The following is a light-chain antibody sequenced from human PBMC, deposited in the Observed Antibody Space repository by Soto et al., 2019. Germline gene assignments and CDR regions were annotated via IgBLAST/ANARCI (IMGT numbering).Light chain of an antibody. CDR3: QQYSSYSAWT. V-gene: IGKV1-5*01. CDR1: QSISKW. Sequence: DIQMTQSPSTLSASIGDRVSITCRASQSISKWLAWHQQKPGKAPKLLIYDASTLQSGVPPRSSGSGSGTEFTLTIRSLQPDDIATYYCQQYSSYSAWTFGEGTKVDIK. CDR2: DAS. J-gene: IGKJ1*01.